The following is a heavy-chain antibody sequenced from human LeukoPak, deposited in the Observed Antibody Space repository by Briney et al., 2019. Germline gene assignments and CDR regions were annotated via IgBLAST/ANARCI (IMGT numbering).Heavy chain of an antibody. V-gene: IGHV3-11*03. D-gene: IGHD2-2*01. CDR1: GFTFSDYY. J-gene: IGHJ1*01. Sequence: GGALRLSCAASGFTFSDYYMSWIRQAPGKGLEWVSYISSSSTYTNYADSVKGRFTISRDNSKNTLYLQMNSLRAEDTAVYYCAKNSPKPAGTYFQHCGQGTLVTVSS. CDR3: AKNSPKPAGTYFQH. CDR2: ISSSSTYT.